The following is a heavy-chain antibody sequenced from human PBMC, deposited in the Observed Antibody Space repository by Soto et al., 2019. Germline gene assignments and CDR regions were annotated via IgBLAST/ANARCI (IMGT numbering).Heavy chain of an antibody. CDR1: GYSFTSFG. Sequence: ASVKVSCKASGYSFTSFGISWVRQAPGQGLEWMGWISPNSGATRYAQNLQGRVTMTTETSTTTAYLELRSLTSDDTALYYCVRGMWTKWRPQSSIDFCGPGAVGTVSA. CDR3: VRGMWTKWRPQSSIDF. D-gene: IGHD2-21*01. J-gene: IGHJ4*02. CDR2: ISPNSGAT. V-gene: IGHV1-18*01.